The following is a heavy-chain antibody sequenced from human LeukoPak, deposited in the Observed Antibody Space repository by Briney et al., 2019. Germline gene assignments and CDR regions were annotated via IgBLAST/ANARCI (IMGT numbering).Heavy chain of an antibody. Sequence: SETLSLTCTVSGGSISSSSYYWGWIRQPPGKGPEWIGSIYYSGSTYYNPSLKSRVTISVDTSKNQFSLKLSSVTAADTAVYYCARGGYSGYDLGIGFDYWGQGTLVTVSS. CDR3: ARGGYSGYDLGIGFDY. J-gene: IGHJ4*02. D-gene: IGHD5-12*01. V-gene: IGHV4-39*01. CDR2: IYYSGST. CDR1: GGSISSSSYY.